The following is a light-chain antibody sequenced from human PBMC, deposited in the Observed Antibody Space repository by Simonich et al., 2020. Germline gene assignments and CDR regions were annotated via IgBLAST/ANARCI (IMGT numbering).Light chain of an antibody. CDR3: QQYGSSPPT. CDR2: GAS. Sequence: EIVLTQSPGTLSLSPGERAPLSCRASQIVSSSYLAWYQEKPGQAPRLLIYGASIRATGIPDRFSGSGTGTDFTLTISRLEPEDFAVYYCQQYGSSPPTFGQGTKVEIK. V-gene: IGKV3-20*01. CDR1: QIVSSSY. J-gene: IGKJ1*01.